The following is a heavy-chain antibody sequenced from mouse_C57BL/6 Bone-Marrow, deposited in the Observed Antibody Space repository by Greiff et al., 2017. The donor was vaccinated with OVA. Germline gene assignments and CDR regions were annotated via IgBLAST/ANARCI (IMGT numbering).Heavy chain of an antibody. CDR2: IDPADGEP. V-gene: IGHV14-2*01. CDR3: ARGGYYRYYDF. CDR1: GFNINDYY. J-gene: IGHJ1*01. D-gene: IGHD1-1*02. Sequence: EVQLQQPGAELVKPGASVKLSCTASGFNINDYYMPWVKQRTEQGLEWIGKIDPADGEPKYDPKFQDKATITADTSSNTAYMQLCSLTSEDAAVYYSARGGYYRYYDFWCSGNAVTVS.